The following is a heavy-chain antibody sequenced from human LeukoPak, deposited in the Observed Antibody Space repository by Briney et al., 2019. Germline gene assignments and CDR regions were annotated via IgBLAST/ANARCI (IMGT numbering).Heavy chain of an antibody. CDR3: AKDPSGYNSPGGFDY. J-gene: IGHJ4*02. V-gene: IGHV3-9*01. CDR1: GFTFDDYA. D-gene: IGHD5-24*01. CDR2: ISWNSGSI. Sequence: GRSLRLSCAASGFTFDDYAMHWVRQAPGKGLEWVSGISWNSGSIGYADSVKGRFTISRDSAKNSLYLQMDSLRAEDTALYYCAKDPSGYNSPGGFDYWGQGTLVTVSS.